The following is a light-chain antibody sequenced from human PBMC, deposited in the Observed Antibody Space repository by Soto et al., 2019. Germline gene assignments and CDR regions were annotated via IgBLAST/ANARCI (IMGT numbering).Light chain of an antibody. CDR2: AAS. J-gene: IGKJ2*01. CDR1: QGISSY. Sequence: DIQLTQSPSFLSASVGDRVTITCRASQGISSYLAWYQQKPGKATKLLIYAASTLQSGVPSRFSGSGSGTEFTLTISSLQPEDFATYSCQQLNSYPLSFGQGPKLEIK. V-gene: IGKV1-9*01. CDR3: QQLNSYPLS.